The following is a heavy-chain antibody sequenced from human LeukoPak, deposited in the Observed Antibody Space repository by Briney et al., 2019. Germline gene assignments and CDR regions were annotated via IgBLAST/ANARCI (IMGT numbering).Heavy chain of an antibody. V-gene: IGHV6-1*01. Sequence: PSQTLSLTCAISGDTVSSYSAAWNWIRQSPSRGLEWLGRTYYRSKWYNDYAEAVKSRISIHPDTSKNQFSLQLTSVTPEDTAVYYCARVEGYSYGYGPFDYWGQGTLVTVSS. D-gene: IGHD5-18*01. CDR3: ARVEGYSYGYGPFDY. CDR1: GDTVSSYSAA. CDR2: TYYRSKWYN. J-gene: IGHJ4*02.